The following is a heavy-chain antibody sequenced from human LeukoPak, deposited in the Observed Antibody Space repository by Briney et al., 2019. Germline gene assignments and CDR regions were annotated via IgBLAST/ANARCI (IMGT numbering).Heavy chain of an antibody. CDR1: GFTFSSYG. J-gene: IGHJ4*01. CDR3: SKDRYSFDISGYSDIDY. D-gene: IGHD3-22*01. Sequence: GGSLRLSCAASGFTFSSYGMHWVRQAPGKGLEWVAYILYCGSNKYYADSVKGRFTISRDNSKNTLYLQINILRAEDTAVDYFSKDRYSFDISGYSDIDYWGQGTLVTVSS. CDR2: ILYCGSNK. V-gene: IGHV3-30*02.